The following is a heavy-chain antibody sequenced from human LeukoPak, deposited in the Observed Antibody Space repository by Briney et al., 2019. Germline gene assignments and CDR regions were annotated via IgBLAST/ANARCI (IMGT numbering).Heavy chain of an antibody. CDR1: RFTFSSYA. V-gene: IGHV3-23*01. CDR2: ISGSGGST. J-gene: IGHJ6*04. Sequence: GGSLRLSCAASRFTFSSYAMSWVRQAPGKGLEWVSAISGSGGSTYCADSVKGRFTISRDNSKNTLYLQMNSLRAEDTAVYYCAKWGDCSSTSCYVSLGDYYYYGMDVWGKGTTVTVSS. CDR3: AKWGDCSSTSCYVSLGDYYYYGMDV. D-gene: IGHD2-2*01.